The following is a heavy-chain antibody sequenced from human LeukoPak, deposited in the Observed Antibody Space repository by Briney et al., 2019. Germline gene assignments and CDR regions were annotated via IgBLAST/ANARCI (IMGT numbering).Heavy chain of an antibody. D-gene: IGHD5-24*01. V-gene: IGHV3-66*01. CDR2: IYRGGST. Sequence: GGSLRLSCAASELSAGSNYMTWVRQAPGKGLEWVSLIYRGGSTYYAESVKGRFTISRDNSKNTLYLQKNSQIAEDTAVYYCARDLGRWLQFICYYYYMDVWGKGTTVTVSS. CDR1: ELSAGSNY. J-gene: IGHJ6*03. CDR3: ARDLGRWLQFICYYYYMDV.